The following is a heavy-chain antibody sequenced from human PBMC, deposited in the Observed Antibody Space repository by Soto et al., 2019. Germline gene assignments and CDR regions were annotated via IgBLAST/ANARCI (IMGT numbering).Heavy chain of an antibody. CDR2: ISGSGTGT. D-gene: IGHD6-13*01. J-gene: IGHJ4*02. Sequence: GGSLRLSCAASGFTFSSYAMSWVRQAPGKGLEWVSAISGSGTGTYYADSVKGRFTISRDNSKNTMYLQMNNLRAEDTGVYYCAKGLINGRWYAEDWGQGTLVTVSS. V-gene: IGHV3-23*01. CDR3: AKGLINGRWYAED. CDR1: GFTFSSYA.